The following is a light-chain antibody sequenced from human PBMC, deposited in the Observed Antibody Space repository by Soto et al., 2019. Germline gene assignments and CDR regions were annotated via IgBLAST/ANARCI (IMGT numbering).Light chain of an antibody. CDR1: SSHIGAGYD. Sequence: QSLLTQPPSVSAAPRQRFTISCSGSSSHIGAGYDVNWYQQLPETAPKLLIFGDNNRPSGVPARFSGSKSGTSASLVITGLQADDEADYYCQSNDNGLSSSDVLGTRT. V-gene: IGLV1-40*01. J-gene: IGLJ1*01. CDR2: GDN. CDR3: QSNDNGLSSSDV.